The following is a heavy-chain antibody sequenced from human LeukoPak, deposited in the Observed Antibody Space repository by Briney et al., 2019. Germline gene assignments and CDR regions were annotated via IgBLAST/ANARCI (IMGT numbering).Heavy chain of an antibody. CDR3: ARDYYYDSSGYYDYYYYMDV. Sequence: ASVKVSCKASGYTFTSYGISWVRQAPGQGLEWMGWINPNSGGTNYAQKFQGRVTMTRDTSISTAYMELSRLRSDDTAVYYCARDYYYDSSGYYDYYYYMDVWGKGTTVTISS. D-gene: IGHD3-22*01. J-gene: IGHJ6*03. CDR2: INPNSGGT. CDR1: GYTFTSYG. V-gene: IGHV1-2*02.